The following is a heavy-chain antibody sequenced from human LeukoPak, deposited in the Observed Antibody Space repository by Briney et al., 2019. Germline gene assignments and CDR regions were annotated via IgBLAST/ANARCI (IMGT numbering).Heavy chain of an antibody. Sequence: GGSLRLSCAASEFSFSDYYTSWVRQAPGKGLEWVSYISGSGGSIYYAASVKGRFTVSRDNAKNSLYLQINSLRAEDTAIYYCARGQLGDSGYDWCLDFWGQGTLVTVSS. V-gene: IGHV3-11*01. CDR3: ARGQLGDSGYDWCLDF. D-gene: IGHD5-12*01. J-gene: IGHJ4*02. CDR2: ISGSGGSI. CDR1: EFSFSDYY.